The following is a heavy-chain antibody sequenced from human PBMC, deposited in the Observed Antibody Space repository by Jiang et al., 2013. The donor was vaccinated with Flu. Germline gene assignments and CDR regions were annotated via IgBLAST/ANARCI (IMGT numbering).Heavy chain of an antibody. Sequence: GSGLVKPSETLSLTCTVSGGSISSYYWSWIRQPPGKGLEWIGYIYYSGSTNYNPSLKSRVTISVDTSKNQFSLKLSSVTAADTAVYYCARGGGWGLVHDYWGQGTLVTVSS. CDR1: GGSISSYY. V-gene: IGHV4-59*01. J-gene: IGHJ4*02. CDR3: ARGGGWGLVHDY. D-gene: IGHD6-6*01. CDR2: IYYSGST.